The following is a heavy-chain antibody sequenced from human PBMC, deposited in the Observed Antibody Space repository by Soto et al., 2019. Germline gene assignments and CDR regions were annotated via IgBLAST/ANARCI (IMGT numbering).Heavy chain of an antibody. CDR2: IIPILGIA. V-gene: IGHV1-69*02. J-gene: IGHJ6*01. D-gene: IGHD6-25*01. CDR3: ARERSGGGGRDV. CDR1: GGTFSSYP. Sequence: QVQLVQSGAEVKKPGSSVKVSCKASGGTFSSYPISWVRQAPGQGLEWMGRIIPILGIANYAQKFQGRVTITADKSTSTAYTELSRLRSEGTAVYFCARERSGGGGRDVGGQGTTVTVSS.